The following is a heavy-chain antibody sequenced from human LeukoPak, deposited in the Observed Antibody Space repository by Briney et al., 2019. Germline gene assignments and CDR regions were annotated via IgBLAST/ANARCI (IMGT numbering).Heavy chain of an antibody. CDR1: GFTFSSYG. V-gene: IGHV3-33*01. D-gene: IGHD5-18*01. CDR2: IWYDGSNK. CDR3: ARESVQLTYYDMDV. J-gene: IGHJ6*02. Sequence: GGSLRLSCAASGFTFSSYGMHWVRQAPGKGLEWVAVIWYDGSNKYYADSVKGRFTISRDNSKNTLYLQMNSLRAEDTAVYYCARESVQLTYYDMDVWGQGTTVTVSS.